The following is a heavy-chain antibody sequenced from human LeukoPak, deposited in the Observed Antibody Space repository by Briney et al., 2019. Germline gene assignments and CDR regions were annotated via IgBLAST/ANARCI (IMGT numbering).Heavy chain of an antibody. Sequence: GGSLRLSCAASGFTFSSYWMHWVHQAPGKGLVWVSRISTDGTTTSYADSVKGRFTISRDNAKNTLYLQMNSLRAEDTTVYYCVSYSALDCRGQGTLVTVSS. J-gene: IGHJ4*02. V-gene: IGHV3-74*01. CDR2: ISTDGTTT. CDR1: GFTFSSYW. D-gene: IGHD2-21*01. CDR3: VSYSALDC.